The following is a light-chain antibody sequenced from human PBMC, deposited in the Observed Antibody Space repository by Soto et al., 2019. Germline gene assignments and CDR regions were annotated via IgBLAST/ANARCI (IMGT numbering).Light chain of an antibody. CDR2: GDN. Sequence: QSVLTQPASVSGSPGQSITISCTGTSSDIGRYNYVSWYQQHPGKAPRLVISGDNKRPSGISNRFSGSKSGNTASLTISGLQADDEAIYYCASYTSTTTLVVFGGGTKRTVL. V-gene: IGLV2-14*01. J-gene: IGLJ2*01. CDR1: SSDIGRYNY. CDR3: ASYTSTTTLVV.